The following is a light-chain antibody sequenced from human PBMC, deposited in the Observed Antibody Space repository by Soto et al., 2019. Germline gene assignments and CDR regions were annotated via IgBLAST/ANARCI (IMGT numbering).Light chain of an antibody. Sequence: PVTQSPSSLSASVGARVTITCRASQTIRTSLNWYQQKPGKAPKLLIYGASTLQSWVPSRFSGTGSATDFTLTISSLQPEDCAIDYCQQSYTHPRTFGQGTQVAV. V-gene: IGKV1-39*01. CDR3: QQSYTHPRT. J-gene: IGKJ1*01. CDR1: QTIRTS. CDR2: GAS.